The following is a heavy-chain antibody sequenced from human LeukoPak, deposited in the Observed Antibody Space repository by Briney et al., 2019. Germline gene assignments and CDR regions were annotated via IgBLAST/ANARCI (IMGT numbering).Heavy chain of an antibody. CDR3: ARAFSRNYGIWYFDL. D-gene: IGHD1-7*01. Sequence: SVKVSCKASGGTFSSYAISWVRQVPGQGLEWMGGIIPIFGTANYAQKFQGRVTITTDESTSTAYMELSSLRSEDTAVYYCARAFSRNYGIWYFDLWGRGTLVTVSS. CDR1: GGTFSSYA. CDR2: IIPIFGTA. J-gene: IGHJ2*01. V-gene: IGHV1-69*05.